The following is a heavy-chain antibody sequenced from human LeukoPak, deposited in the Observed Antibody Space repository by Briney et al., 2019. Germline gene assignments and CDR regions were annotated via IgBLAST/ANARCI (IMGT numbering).Heavy chain of an antibody. CDR1: GFTFSSYS. D-gene: IGHD6-19*01. Sequence: GGSLRLSCAASGFTFSSYSMNWVRQAPGKGLEWVSYISVSSSTIYYADSVKGRFSISRDNSKNTLYLQMNNLRAEDTAVYYCAKDKGYSSGWYLLDPWGQGTLVTVSS. J-gene: IGHJ5*02. CDR2: ISVSSSTI. V-gene: IGHV3-48*01. CDR3: AKDKGYSSGWYLLDP.